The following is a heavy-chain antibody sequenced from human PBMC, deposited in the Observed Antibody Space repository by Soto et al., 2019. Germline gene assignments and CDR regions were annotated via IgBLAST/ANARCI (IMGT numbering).Heavy chain of an antibody. CDR3: ARQIYDSSGYYYAH. J-gene: IGHJ1*01. V-gene: IGHV4-39*01. Sequence: QMQLQESGPGLVKPWETLSLTCTVSGGSISSSSYYWGWIRQPPGQGLEWLGTIYSLGNTYYNPSLKSRVTISVDKSKSQLFLKLSSVTAPDTAVYYCARQIYDSSGYYYAHWGQGTLVTVSS. CDR2: IYSLGNT. CDR1: GGSISSSSYY. D-gene: IGHD3-22*01.